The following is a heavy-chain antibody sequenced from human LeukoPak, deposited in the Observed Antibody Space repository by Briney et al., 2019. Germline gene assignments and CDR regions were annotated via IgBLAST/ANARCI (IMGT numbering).Heavy chain of an antibody. CDR1: GSNADDHG. V-gene: IGHV3-23*01. CDR2: ISGSGGST. Sequence: GRSLRQSGAATGSNADDHGMSWIRQAPGKRLEKNSAISGSGGSTYYADSVKGRFTISRDNSKNTLYLQMNSLRAEDTAVYYCAKFLPTHIVVANYYFDYWGQGTLVTVSS. J-gene: IGHJ4*02. D-gene: IGHD2-21*01. CDR3: AKFLPTHIVVANYYFDY.